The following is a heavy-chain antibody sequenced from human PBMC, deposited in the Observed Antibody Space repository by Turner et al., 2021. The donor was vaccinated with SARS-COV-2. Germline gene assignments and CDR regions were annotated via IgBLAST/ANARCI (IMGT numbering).Heavy chain of an antibody. Sequence: GFIFSDYWMDWVRQAPGKGLEWVAGIKQDGNEKYSVDSETGRFTISRDNAKNSLYLQMNSLRAEYTAVYYCARNRGYSSFDYWGQGTLVAVSA. CDR3: ARNRGYSSFDY. V-gene: IGHV3-7*04. CDR1: GFIFSDYW. D-gene: IGHD5-18*01. J-gene: IGHJ4*02. CDR2: IKQDGNEK.